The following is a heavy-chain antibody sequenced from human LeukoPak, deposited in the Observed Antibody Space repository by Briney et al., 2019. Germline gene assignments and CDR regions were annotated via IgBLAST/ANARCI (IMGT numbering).Heavy chain of an antibody. J-gene: IGHJ5*02. D-gene: IGHD3-10*01. CDR3: ATQGYYGSSGFDP. V-gene: IGHV1-18*01. CDR2: ISAYDGNT. CDR1: GYTFTSYG. Sequence: ASVKVSCKTSGYTFTSYGISWVRQAPGQGLEWMGWISAYDGNTNYAQKLQGRVTMTTDTSTSTAFMELRSLRSDDTAVYYCATQGYYGSSGFDPWGQGTLVTVSS.